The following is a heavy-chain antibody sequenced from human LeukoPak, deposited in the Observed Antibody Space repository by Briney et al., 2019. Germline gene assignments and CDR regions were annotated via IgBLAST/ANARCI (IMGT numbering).Heavy chain of an antibody. CDR3: ARTRSGLYYDAFDI. D-gene: IGHD2-8*01. J-gene: IGHJ3*02. CDR1: GFTFSSYA. CDR2: SSGSGGST. Sequence: QSGGSLRLSCAASGFTFSSYAMSWVRQAPGKGLEWVSASSGSGGSTYYADSVKGRFTISRDNSKNTLYLQMNSLRAEDTAVYYCARTRSGLYYDAFDIWGQGTMVTVSS. V-gene: IGHV3-23*01.